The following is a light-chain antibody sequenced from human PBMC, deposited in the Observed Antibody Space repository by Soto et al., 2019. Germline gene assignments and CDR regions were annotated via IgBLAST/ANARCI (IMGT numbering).Light chain of an antibody. Sequence: QSALTQPPSASGSPGQSVSISCSGGSSDVGGSKYVSWYQQHPGKAPKLMISEVTNRPSGVSDRFSGSKSGNTASLTISGLQAEDEADYYCSSFTSRFTFVFGTGTKLTVL. CDR3: SSFTSRFTFV. CDR2: EVT. J-gene: IGLJ1*01. CDR1: SSDVGGSKY. V-gene: IGLV2-8*01.